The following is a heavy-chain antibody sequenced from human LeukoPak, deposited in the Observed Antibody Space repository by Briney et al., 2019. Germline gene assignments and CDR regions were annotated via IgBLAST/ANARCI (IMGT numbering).Heavy chain of an antibody. CDR3: AGHFEGWNLDY. CDR2: THHSGNT. J-gene: IGHJ4*02. D-gene: IGHD1-1*01. V-gene: IGHV4-59*08. Sequence: SETLSLTCIVSGDSVSGYYWNWIRQPPGKGLEWIGYTHHSGNTLYNPSLKSRVTTSVDTSKNQFSLSLSSVTAADTAVYYCAGHFEGWNLDYWGQGTLVTVSS. CDR1: GDSVSGYY.